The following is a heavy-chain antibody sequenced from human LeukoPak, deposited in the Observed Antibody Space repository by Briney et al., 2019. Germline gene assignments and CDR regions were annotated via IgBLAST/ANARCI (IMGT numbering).Heavy chain of an antibody. CDR1: GGSTNNYF. CDR2: VIPYVTS. D-gene: IGHD6-19*01. CDR3: ARDRRPRAVAGAYISYGMDV. Sequence: SETLSLTCSVSGGSTNNYFWSWIRQSAGKGLEWIGRVIPYVTSNYNPSLKRRVTMSVDTSNNLVSLRLTSLTAADTAVYYCARDRRPRAVAGAYISYGMDVWGQGTTVTVSS. J-gene: IGHJ6*02. V-gene: IGHV4-4*07.